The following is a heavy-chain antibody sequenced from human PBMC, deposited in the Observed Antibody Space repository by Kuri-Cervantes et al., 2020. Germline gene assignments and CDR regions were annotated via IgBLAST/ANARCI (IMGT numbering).Heavy chain of an antibody. V-gene: IGHV1-69*13. CDR3: ARGRHYYDILTVYYYYMDV. CDR2: IIPIFGTA. CDR1: GYTFTGHS. Sequence: SVKVSCKASGYTFTGHSMQGMRQAPGQGLEWMGGIIPIFGTANYAQKFQGRVTITADESTSTAYMELSSLRSEDTAVYYCARGRHYYDILTVYYYYMDVWGKGTTVTVSS. J-gene: IGHJ6*03. D-gene: IGHD3-9*01.